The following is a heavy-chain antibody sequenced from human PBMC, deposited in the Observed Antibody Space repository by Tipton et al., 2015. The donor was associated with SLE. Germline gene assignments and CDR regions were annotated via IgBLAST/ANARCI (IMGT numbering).Heavy chain of an antibody. CDR2: IDHDGSGT. CDR1: GFTFNNYW. D-gene: IGHD7-27*01. V-gene: IGHV3-74*01. CDR3: VRGDWGSGY. J-gene: IGHJ4*02. Sequence: SLRLSCAASGFTFNNYWMHWFRQVPGKGLEWVSRIDHDGSGTSYADSVEDRFTISRDNTKKTLYLQMNSLRAEDTAIYYCVRGDWGSGYWGQGTLVTVSS.